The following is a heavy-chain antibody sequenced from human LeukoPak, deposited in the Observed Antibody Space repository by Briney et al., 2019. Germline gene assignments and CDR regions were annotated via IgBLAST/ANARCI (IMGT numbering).Heavy chain of an antibody. J-gene: IGHJ4*02. CDR3: ARHNIAPGGIVGATTFDY. CDR1: GYSISSGYY. D-gene: IGHD1-26*01. CDR2: IYYSGST. Sequence: SETLSLTCAVSGYSISSGYYWGWIRQPPGKGLEWIGSIYYSGSTYYNPSLKSRVTISVDTSKNQFSLKLSSVTAADTAVYYCARHNIAPGGIVGATTFDYWGQGTLVTVSS. V-gene: IGHV4-38-2*01.